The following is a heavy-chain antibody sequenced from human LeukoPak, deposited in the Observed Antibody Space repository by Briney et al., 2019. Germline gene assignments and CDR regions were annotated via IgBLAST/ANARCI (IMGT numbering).Heavy chain of an antibody. J-gene: IGHJ4*02. CDR1: GGSISSGSYY. Sequence: SQTLSLTCTVSGGSISSGSYYWSWIRQPAGKGLEWFGHIYTSGSTNYNPSLKSRVTISVDTSKNQFSLKLSSVTAADTDVYYCARGRRDFDYWGQGTLVTVSS. V-gene: IGHV4-61*09. CDR2: IYTSGST. CDR3: ARGRRDFDY.